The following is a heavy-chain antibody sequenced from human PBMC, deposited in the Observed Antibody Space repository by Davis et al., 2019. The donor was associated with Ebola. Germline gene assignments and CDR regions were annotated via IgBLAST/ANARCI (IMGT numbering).Heavy chain of an antibody. J-gene: IGHJ6*03. Sequence: GESLKIPCAASGFTFSSHAMSWVRQAPGKGLEWVSAISGSGGSTYYADSVKGRFTISRDNSKNTLYLQMNSLRAEDTAVYYCARDAAGIAAYYYMDVWGKGTTVTVSS. CDR3: ARDAAGIAAYYYMDV. D-gene: IGHD6-13*01. CDR2: ISGSGGST. V-gene: IGHV3-23*01. CDR1: GFTFSSHA.